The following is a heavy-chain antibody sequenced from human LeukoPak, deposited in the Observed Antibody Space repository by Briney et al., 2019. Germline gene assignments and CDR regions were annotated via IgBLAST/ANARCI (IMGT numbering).Heavy chain of an antibody. Sequence: GSLRLSCAASGFTFSGFAMSWVRRTPGKGLEWVSGISGSGDNTLYADSVKGRFTISRDNSKNTLYLEMSSLRAEDTAIYYCAKMKGHPLPKYYMGVWGQGTTVTVSS. CDR1: GFTFSGFA. J-gene: IGHJ6*01. CDR2: ISGSGDNT. CDR3: AKMKGHPLPKYYMGV. D-gene: IGHD1-26*01. V-gene: IGHV3-23*01.